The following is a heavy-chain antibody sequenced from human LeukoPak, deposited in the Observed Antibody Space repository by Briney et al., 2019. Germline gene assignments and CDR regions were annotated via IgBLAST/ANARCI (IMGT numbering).Heavy chain of an antibody. CDR3: ARGACTNGVCYWNWFDP. J-gene: IGHJ5*02. D-gene: IGHD2-8*01. Sequence: ASVKVSCKASGYTFTGYYMHWVRQAPGQGLEWMGWINPNSGGTNYAQKFQGRVTMTRDTSISTAYMELSRLRSDDTAVYYCARGACTNGVCYWNWFDPWGQGTLVTVSS. CDR1: GYTFTGYY. V-gene: IGHV1-2*02. CDR2: INPNSGGT.